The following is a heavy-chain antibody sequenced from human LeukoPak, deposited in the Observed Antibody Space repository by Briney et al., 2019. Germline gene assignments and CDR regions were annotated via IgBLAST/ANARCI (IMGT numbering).Heavy chain of an antibody. CDR3: AKDLSYDYGDYGGGFFYYYYGMDV. V-gene: IGHV3-30*18. CDR1: GFTFSSYG. J-gene: IGHJ6*04. CDR2: ISYDGSNK. D-gene: IGHD4-17*01. Sequence: GGSLRLSCAAPGFTFSSYGMHWVRQAPGKGLGWVAVISYDGSNKYYADSVKGRFTISRDNSKNTLYLQMNSLRAEDTAVYYCAKDLSYDYGDYGGGFFYYYYGMDVWGKGTTVTVSS.